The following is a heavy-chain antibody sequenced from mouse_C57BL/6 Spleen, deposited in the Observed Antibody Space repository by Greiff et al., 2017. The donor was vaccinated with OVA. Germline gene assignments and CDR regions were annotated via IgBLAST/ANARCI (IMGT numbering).Heavy chain of an antibody. D-gene: IGHD1-1*01. V-gene: IGHV1-18*01. J-gene: IGHJ1*03. CDR1: GYTFTDYN. CDR3: ALYYYGSSGYFDV. Sequence: VQLKQSGPELVKPGASVKIPCKASGYTFTDYNMDWVKQSHGKSLEWIGDINPNNGGTIYNQKFKGKATLTVDKSSSTAYMELRSLTSEDTAVYYCALYYYGSSGYFDVWGTGTTVTVSS. CDR2: INPNNGGT.